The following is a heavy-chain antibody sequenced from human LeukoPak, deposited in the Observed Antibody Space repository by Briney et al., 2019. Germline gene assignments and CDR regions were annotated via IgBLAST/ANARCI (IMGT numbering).Heavy chain of an antibody. CDR3: ARKPLEDYYDSSGYYSHFDH. V-gene: IGHV1-2*02. CDR2: INPNSGGT. D-gene: IGHD3-22*01. Sequence: GASVKVSCKASGYTFTGYYMHWVRQAPGQGLEWMGWINPNSGGTNYAQKFQGRVTMTRDTSISTAYMELSRLRSDDTAVYYCARKPLEDYYDSSGYYSHFDHWGQGTLVTVSS. CDR1: GYTFTGYY. J-gene: IGHJ4*02.